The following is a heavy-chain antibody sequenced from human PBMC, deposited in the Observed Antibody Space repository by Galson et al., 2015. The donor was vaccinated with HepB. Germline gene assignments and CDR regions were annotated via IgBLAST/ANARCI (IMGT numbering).Heavy chain of an antibody. J-gene: IGHJ4*02. CDR1: GDSVSSNNVA. CDR2: TYYRSKWNN. CDR3: ARGGRFSFDY. D-gene: IGHD3-16*01. Sequence: CAISGDSVSSNNVAWNWIRQSPSGGLEWLGRTYYRSKWNNEYAISVKSRITVNPDISKNQFSLQLNSVTPEDTAVYFCARGGRFSFDYWGQGTLVTVSS. V-gene: IGHV6-1*01.